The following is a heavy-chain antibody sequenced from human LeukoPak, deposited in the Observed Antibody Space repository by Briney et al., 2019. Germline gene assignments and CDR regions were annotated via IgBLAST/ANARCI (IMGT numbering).Heavy chain of an antibody. Sequence: SETLSLTCTVSSGSISNSNYYWSWIRQPPGKGLEWIGYIYYSGSTNYNPSLKSRVTISVDTSKNQFSLKLSSVTAADTAVYYCARARLSPKPSTRGSWVNWEFDYWGQGTLVTVSS. CDR2: IYYSGST. CDR3: ARARLSPKPSTRGSWVNWEFDY. J-gene: IGHJ4*02. D-gene: IGHD2-15*01. V-gene: IGHV4-61*01. CDR1: SGSISNSNYY.